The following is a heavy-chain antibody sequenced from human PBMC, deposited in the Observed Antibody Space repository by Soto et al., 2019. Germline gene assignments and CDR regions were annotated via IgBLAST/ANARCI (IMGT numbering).Heavy chain of an antibody. CDR1: GFTFSSYA. J-gene: IGHJ4*02. V-gene: IGHV3-64D*06. D-gene: IGHD3-9*01. CDR3: VKAGMTGYTYYFDY. Sequence: GGSLRLSCSASGFTFSSYAMHWVRQAPGKGLEYVSAISSNGGSTYYADSVKGRFTISRDNSKNTLYLQMSSLRAEDTAVYYCVKAGMTGYTYYFDYWGQGTLVTVSS. CDR2: ISSNGGST.